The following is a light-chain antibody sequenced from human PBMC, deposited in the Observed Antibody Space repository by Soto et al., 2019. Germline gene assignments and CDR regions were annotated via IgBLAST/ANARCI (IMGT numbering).Light chain of an antibody. V-gene: IGKV1-39*01. CDR1: QSINSY. J-gene: IGKJ2*01. Sequence: DIQMTQSPSSLSASVGDKVTITCRASQSINSYLHWYQQKPGEAPKLLIHTASRLQSGVPSSFSGSGSGTDFTLAISSLHPEDFATYFCQQSYSIPYTFGQGTRLEIK. CDR3: QQSYSIPYT. CDR2: TAS.